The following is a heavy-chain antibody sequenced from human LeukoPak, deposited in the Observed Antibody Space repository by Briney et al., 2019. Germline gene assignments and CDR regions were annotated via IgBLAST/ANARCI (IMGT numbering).Heavy chain of an antibody. Sequence: GGSLRLSCAASGFTFSSYWMHWVRQAPGKGLVWTSRINSDGSSTSYADSVKGRFTISRDNAKNTLYLQMNSLRAEDTAVYYCARGIGLAFDYWGQGALVTVSS. D-gene: IGHD3/OR15-3a*01. CDR2: INSDGSST. CDR1: GFTFSSYW. CDR3: ARGIGLAFDY. J-gene: IGHJ4*02. V-gene: IGHV3-74*01.